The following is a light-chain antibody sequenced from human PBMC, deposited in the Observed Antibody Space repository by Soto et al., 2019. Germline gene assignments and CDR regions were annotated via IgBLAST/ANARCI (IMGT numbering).Light chain of an antibody. CDR3: HHYNNWPRT. CDR1: QNVSSN. V-gene: IGKV3-15*01. CDR2: GAS. J-gene: IGKJ1*01. Sequence: IVLKQSPATLSLYTGERATLSCRASQNVSSNLAWYQQKPGQAPRFLIYGASTRATGIPARFSGSGSGTEFTLTISGLQSEDFAVYYCHHYNNWPRTFGQGTKVDIK.